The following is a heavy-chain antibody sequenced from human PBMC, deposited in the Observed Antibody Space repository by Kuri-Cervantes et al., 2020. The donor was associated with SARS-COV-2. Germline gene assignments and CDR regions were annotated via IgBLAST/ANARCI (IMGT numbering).Heavy chain of an antibody. Sequence: SETLSLTCTVSGDSISSYYWSWIRQPPGKGLEWIGYIYFSGSTNYNPSLKSRVTISVDTSKNQFSLKLSSVTAADTAVYYCARWQKYGSGSYSDAFDIWGQGTMVTVSS. J-gene: IGHJ3*02. CDR1: GDSISSYY. CDR2: IYFSGST. V-gene: IGHV4-59*01. D-gene: IGHD3-10*01. CDR3: ARWQKYGSGSYSDAFDI.